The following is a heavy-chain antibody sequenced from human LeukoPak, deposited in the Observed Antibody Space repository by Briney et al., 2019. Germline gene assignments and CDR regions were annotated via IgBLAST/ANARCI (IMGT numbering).Heavy chain of an antibody. CDR3: ARGESSSWYD. D-gene: IGHD6-13*01. CDR2: INWNGGST. J-gene: IGHJ4*02. Sequence: GGSLRLSCAASGFTFDDYGMSWVRQTPGKGLEWVSGINWNGGSTGYADSVKGRFTISRDNAKNSLYLQMNSLRAEDTAVYYCARGESSSWYDWGQGTLVTVSS. CDR1: GFTFDDYG. V-gene: IGHV3-20*04.